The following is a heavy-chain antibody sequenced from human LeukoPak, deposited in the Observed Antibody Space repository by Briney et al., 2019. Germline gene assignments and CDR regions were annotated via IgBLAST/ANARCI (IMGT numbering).Heavy chain of an antibody. CDR3: ARVRVETARFDP. CDR2: ISSSGSTV. CDR1: GFTFSDYY. D-gene: IGHD5-24*01. J-gene: IGHJ5*02. V-gene: IGHV3-11*01. Sequence: GGSLRLSCAASGFTFSDYYMSWIRQAPGKGLEWVSYISSSGSTVYYADSVKGRFTISRDNAKNSLYLQMNSLRAEDTAVYYCARVRVETARFDPWGQGTLVTVSS.